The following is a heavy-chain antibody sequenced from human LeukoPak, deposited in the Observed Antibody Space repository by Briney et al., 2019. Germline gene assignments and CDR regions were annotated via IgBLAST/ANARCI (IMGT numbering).Heavy chain of an antibody. V-gene: IGHV3-66*01. D-gene: IGHD3-9*01. CDR3: ARDSAYYDILTGYYGRNNGMDV. CDR1: GFTFSSYG. J-gene: IGHJ6*02. Sequence: PGGSLRLSCAASGFTFSSYGMSWVRQAPGKGLEWVSVIYSGGSTYYADSVKGRFTISRDNSKNTLYLQMNSLRAEDTAVYYCARDSAYYDILTGYYGRNNGMDVWGQETTVTVSS. CDR2: IYSGGST.